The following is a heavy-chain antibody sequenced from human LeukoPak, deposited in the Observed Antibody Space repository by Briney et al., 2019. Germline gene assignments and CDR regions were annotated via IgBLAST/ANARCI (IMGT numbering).Heavy chain of an antibody. J-gene: IGHJ6*02. V-gene: IGHV1-8*01. CDR1: GYTFTSYD. Sequence: ASVKVSCKASGYTFTSYDINWVRQATGQGLEWMGWMNPNSGNTGYAQKFQGRVTMTRNTSISTAYMELSSLRSEDTAVYYCARDKGSYGSGIGHYGMDVWGQGTTVTVSS. CDR3: ARDKGSYGSGIGHYGMDV. D-gene: IGHD3-10*01. CDR2: MNPNSGNT.